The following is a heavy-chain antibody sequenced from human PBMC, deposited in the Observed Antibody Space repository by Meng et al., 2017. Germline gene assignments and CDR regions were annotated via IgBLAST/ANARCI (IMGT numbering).Heavy chain of an antibody. CDR2: IYWNDDE. D-gene: IGHD3-22*01. CDR3: AHSWLDSSGYSD. Sequence: SGSMLVKSTPSLLLICTFSVFSLSTSGVGVVWIRPPPGKTLDWLALIYWNDDERYSPSLKSRLTITKDISKNQMVLTMTNMDPVDTATYYCAHSWLDSSGYSDWGQGTLVTVSS. CDR1: VFSLSTSGVG. V-gene: IGHV2-5*01. J-gene: IGHJ4*02.